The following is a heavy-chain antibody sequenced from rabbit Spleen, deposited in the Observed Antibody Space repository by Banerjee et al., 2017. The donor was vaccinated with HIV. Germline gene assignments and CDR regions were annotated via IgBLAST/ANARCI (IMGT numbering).Heavy chain of an antibody. V-gene: IGHV1S43*01. J-gene: IGHJ4*01. CDR2: INSGSSNSL. D-gene: IGHD8-1*01. Sequence: QQQLEESGGGLVKPGGTLTLTCKASGIDFSNYYYMCWVRQAPGKGLELIACINSGSSNSLWYASWVNGRFTISRSTSLNTVDLKMTSLTAADTATYFCARDSSSSWYTFYFNLWGPGTLVTVS. CDR1: GIDFSNYYY. CDR3: ARDSSSSWYTFYFNL.